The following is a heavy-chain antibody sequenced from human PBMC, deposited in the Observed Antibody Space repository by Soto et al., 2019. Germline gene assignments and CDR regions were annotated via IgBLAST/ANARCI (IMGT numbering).Heavy chain of an antibody. D-gene: IGHD2-2*02. CDR2: ISYDGSKK. Sequence: GGSLRLSGAASVFTFSSYAMHWVRQAPGKGLEWVAVISYDGSKKYYADSVKGRFTISRDNSKNTLYLLMNSPRAEDTAVYYCARDRRYCSSTTCYTLFYYYGMDVWGQGTTVTVSS. J-gene: IGHJ6*02. CDR1: VFTFSSYA. CDR3: ARDRRYCSSTTCYTLFYYYGMDV. V-gene: IGHV3-30*04.